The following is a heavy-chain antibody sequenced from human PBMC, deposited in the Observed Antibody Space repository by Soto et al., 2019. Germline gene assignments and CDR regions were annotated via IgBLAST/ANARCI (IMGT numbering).Heavy chain of an antibody. CDR2: IYYSGST. Sequence: QVQLQESGPGLVKPSQTLSLTCTVSGGSISSGGYYWSWIRQHPGKGREWIGYIYYSGSTYYNPSLKSRVTISVDTSKNQYSLKLSSVTAADTAVYYCARADDCGGDCYSGVGPSGFDYWGQGTLVTVSS. D-gene: IGHD2-21*01. CDR3: ARADDCGGDCYSGVGPSGFDY. J-gene: IGHJ4*02. CDR1: GGSISSGGYY. V-gene: IGHV4-31*03.